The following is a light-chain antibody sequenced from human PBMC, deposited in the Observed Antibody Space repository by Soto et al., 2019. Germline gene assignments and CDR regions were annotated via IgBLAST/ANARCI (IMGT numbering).Light chain of an antibody. J-gene: IGLJ2*01. CDR2: LSSDGSH. V-gene: IGLV4-69*01. Sequence: QSVLTQSPSASASLGASVKLTCTLSSGHSSYAIAWHQQQPEKGPRYLMKLSSDGSHSKGDGIPDRFSGSSSGAERYLTISGLQSEDEADYYCQNWDTGARVVFGGGTKLTVL. CDR3: QNWDTGARVV. CDR1: SGHSSYA.